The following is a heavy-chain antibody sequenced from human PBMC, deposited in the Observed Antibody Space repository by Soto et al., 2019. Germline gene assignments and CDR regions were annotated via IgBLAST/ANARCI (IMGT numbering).Heavy chain of an antibody. V-gene: IGHV3-33*01. D-gene: IGHD6-19*01. J-gene: IGHJ2*01. CDR2: IWYDGSNK. Sequence: PGGSLRLSCAASEFTFNVFGMHWVRQAPGKGLEWVAVIWYDGSNKYYADSVKGRFTISRDNSKNTLYLQMNSLGAEDTAVYYCARIPQIAVAGTRFGYFDLWGRGALVTVSS. CDR3: ARIPQIAVAGTRFGYFDL. CDR1: EFTFNVFG.